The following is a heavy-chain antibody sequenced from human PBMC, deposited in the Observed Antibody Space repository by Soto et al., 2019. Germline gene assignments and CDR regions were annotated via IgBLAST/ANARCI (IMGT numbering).Heavy chain of an antibody. Sequence: EMQLVESGGGLVQPGGSLKLSCAASGFTFSGSAMHWVRQASGKGLEWVGRIRSKANSYATAYAASVKGRFTISRDDSKNTAYLQMNSLKTEDTAVYYCTLPDSGSPYYFDYWGQGTLVTVSS. J-gene: IGHJ4*02. D-gene: IGHD1-26*01. CDR2: IRSKANSYAT. CDR3: TLPDSGSPYYFDY. V-gene: IGHV3-73*02. CDR1: GFTFSGSA.